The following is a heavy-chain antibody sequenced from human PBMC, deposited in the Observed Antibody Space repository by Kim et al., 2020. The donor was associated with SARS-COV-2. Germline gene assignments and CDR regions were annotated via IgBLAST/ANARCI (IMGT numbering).Heavy chain of an antibody. Sequence: YSQKFQGRVTMTRNTSIRTAYMELSSLRSEDTAVYYCARARGQLVPPLDYWGQGTLVTVSS. D-gene: IGHD6-6*01. CDR3: ARARGQLVPPLDY. V-gene: IGHV1-8*01. J-gene: IGHJ4*02.